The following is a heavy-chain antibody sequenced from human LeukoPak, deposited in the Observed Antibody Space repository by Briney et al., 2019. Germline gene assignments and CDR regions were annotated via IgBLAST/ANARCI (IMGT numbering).Heavy chain of an antibody. CDR2: INPNSGGT. CDR3: ARAAPYSSGWYFYYYGMDV. J-gene: IGHJ6*02. V-gene: IGHV1-2*04. D-gene: IGHD6-19*01. Sequence: VSVKVSCKASGYTFTGYYMHWVRQAPGQGLEWMGWINPNSGGTNYAQKFQGWVTMTRDTSISTAYMELSRLRSDDTAVYYCARAAPYSSGWYFYYYGMDVWGQGTTVTVSS. CDR1: GYTFTGYY.